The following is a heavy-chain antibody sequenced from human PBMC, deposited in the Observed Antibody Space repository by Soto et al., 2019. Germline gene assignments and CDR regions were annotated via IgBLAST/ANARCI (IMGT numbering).Heavy chain of an antibody. CDR2: IYYSGST. CDR1: GCSISSGGYY. J-gene: IGHJ5*02. D-gene: IGHD3-3*01. CDR3: ARKGWRFGVVPRGGFAP. Sequence: SGTLALTCTVSGCSISSGGYYWSWIRQHPGKGLEWIGYIYYSGSTYYNPSLKSRVTISVDTSKNQFSLRLTSVTAADTAVYYCARKGWRFGVVPRGGFAPWGQGSLVNVSS. V-gene: IGHV4-31*03.